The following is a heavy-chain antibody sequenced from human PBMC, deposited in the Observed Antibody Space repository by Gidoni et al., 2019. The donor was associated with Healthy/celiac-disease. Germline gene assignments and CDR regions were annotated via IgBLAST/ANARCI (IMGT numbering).Heavy chain of an antibody. CDR2: ISGRGGST. Sequence: EVQLLESGGGLVQPGGSLRLPCAASGFPFRSYALSWVRQAPGKGLEWVSAISGRGGSTYYADSVKGRFTISRDNSKNTLYLQMNSLRAEDTAVYYCAKDRPSCGGDCPFDYWGQGTLVTVSS. CDR1: GFPFRSYA. D-gene: IGHD2-21*01. CDR3: AKDRPSCGGDCPFDY. V-gene: IGHV3-23*01. J-gene: IGHJ4*02.